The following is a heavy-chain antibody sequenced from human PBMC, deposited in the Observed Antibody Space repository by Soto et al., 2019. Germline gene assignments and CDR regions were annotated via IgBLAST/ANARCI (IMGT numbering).Heavy chain of an antibody. CDR1: GYSFTSYW. Sequence: PGESLKISCKGSGYSFTSYWIGWVRQMPGKGLEWMGIIYPGDSDTRYSPSFQGQVTISADKSISTAADTAVYYCARHQREWFGELLAHMDVWGKGTTVTVSS. D-gene: IGHD3-10*01. CDR2: IYPGDSDT. V-gene: IGHV5-51*01. CDR3: ELLAHMDV. J-gene: IGHJ6*03.